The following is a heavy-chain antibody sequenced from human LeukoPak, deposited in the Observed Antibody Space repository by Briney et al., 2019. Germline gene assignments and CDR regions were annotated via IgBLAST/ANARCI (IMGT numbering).Heavy chain of an antibody. CDR2: LYSSGRT. CDR3: AREIGRGVISPYFDH. V-gene: IGHV3-53*01. J-gene: IGHJ4*02. D-gene: IGHD2-21*01. Sequence: PGGSLRLSCAASELSVSSNYMSWIRQAPGKGLEWVAILYSSGRTVYADSVKGRFAVSRDNSKNTLYFQMNSLRVEDTAVYYCAREIGRGVISPYFDHWGQGALVTVSS. CDR1: ELSVSSNY.